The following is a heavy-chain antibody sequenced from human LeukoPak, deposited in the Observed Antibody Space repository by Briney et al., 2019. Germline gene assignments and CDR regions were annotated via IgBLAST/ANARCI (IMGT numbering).Heavy chain of an antibody. V-gene: IGHV4-59*01. CDR2: ISYSGST. Sequence: SETLSLTCTVSGDSISSYSWTWIRQPPGKGLEWIGFISYSGSTRCNASFESRVTISIDTSNNQFSMKLTSVTAADTARYYCARVGRGVHTWGSYSFDQWGQGALVTVSS. CDR1: GDSISSYS. D-gene: IGHD3-16*01. J-gene: IGHJ4*02. CDR3: ARVGRGVHTWGSYSFDQ.